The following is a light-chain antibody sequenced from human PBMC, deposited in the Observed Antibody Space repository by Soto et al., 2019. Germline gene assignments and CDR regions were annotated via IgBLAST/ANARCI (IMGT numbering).Light chain of an antibody. V-gene: IGLV2-23*02. CDR2: EVT. J-gene: IGLJ1*01. CDR1: SSDDGGYNP. Sequence: QSVLTQPASVSGSPGQSISISCTGTSSDDGGYNPVSWYQQHPGRAPKLMIYEVTKRPSGVSDRFSGSKSGNTASLTISGLQAEDEADYYCCSYVGSITSGYVFGTGTKLTVL. CDR3: CSYVGSITSGYV.